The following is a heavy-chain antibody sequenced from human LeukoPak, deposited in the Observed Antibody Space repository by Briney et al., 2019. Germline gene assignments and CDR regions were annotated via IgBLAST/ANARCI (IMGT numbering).Heavy chain of an antibody. V-gene: IGHV4-59*01. J-gene: IGHJ6*02. D-gene: IGHD3-9*01. CDR3: ARGVDYDNNYFQYGMDV. CDR1: GGSISSYY. Sequence: SETLSLTRTVSGGSISSYYWSWIRQPPGKGLEWIGYIYYSGSTNYNPSLKSRVTISVDRSKNQFSLKLNSVTAADTAVYYCARGVDYDNNYFQYGMDVWGRGTTVTVSS. CDR2: IYYSGST.